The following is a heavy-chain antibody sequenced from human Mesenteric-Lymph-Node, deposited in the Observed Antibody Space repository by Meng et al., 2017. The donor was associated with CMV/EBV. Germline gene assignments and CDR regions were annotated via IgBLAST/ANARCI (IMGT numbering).Heavy chain of an antibody. CDR2: ISAYNGNT. Sequence: ASVKVSCKASGYTFTSYGISWVRQAPGQGLEWMGWISAYNGNTNYAQKLQGRVTMTTDTSTSTAYMELRSLRSDDTAVYYCARFVYEVSVPAAFDPWGQGTLVTVSS. D-gene: IGHD2-2*01. CDR1: GYTFTSYG. CDR3: ARFVYEVSVPAAFDP. J-gene: IGHJ5*02. V-gene: IGHV1-18*01.